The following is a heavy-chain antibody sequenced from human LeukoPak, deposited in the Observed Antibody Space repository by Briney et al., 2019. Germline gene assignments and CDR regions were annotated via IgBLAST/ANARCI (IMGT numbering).Heavy chain of an antibody. J-gene: IGHJ4*02. CDR3: ARVSYGDAQHFDY. CDR1: GFTFSSYA. D-gene: IGHD4-17*01. CDR2: ISYDGSNK. V-gene: IGHV3-30*04. Sequence: PGRSLRLSCAASGFTFSSYAMHWVRQAPGKGLEWVAVISYDGSNKYYADSVKGRFTISRDNSKNTLYLQMNSLRAEDTAVYYCARVSYGDAQHFDYWGQGTLVTVSS.